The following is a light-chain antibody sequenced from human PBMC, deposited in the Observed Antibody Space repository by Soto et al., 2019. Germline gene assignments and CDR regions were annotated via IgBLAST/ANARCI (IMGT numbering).Light chain of an antibody. CDR1: KIGSES. Sequence: SYELTQPPSVSVAPGKTATLPCGGNKIGSESVHWYQQKPGQDPVLVIYYDTDRPSGIPERFSGSNSGNTATLTISGVEAGDEAAYYCQVWNKGDHQVIFGGGTKVTVL. J-gene: IGLJ2*01. CDR2: YDT. V-gene: IGLV3-21*04. CDR3: QVWNKGDHQVI.